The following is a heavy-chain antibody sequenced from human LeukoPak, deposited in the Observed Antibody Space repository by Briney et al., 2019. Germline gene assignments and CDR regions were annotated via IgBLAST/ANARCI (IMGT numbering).Heavy chain of an antibody. CDR2: IYSGGTGGST. CDR3: AKGSLVGAYTFDY. CDR1: GFSVSSNY. Sequence: PGGSLRLSCAASGFSVSSNYMSWVRQAPGKGLEWVSVIYSGGTGGSTYYADSVKGRFTISRDDSKNTLYLQMNSLRAEDTAVYYCAKGSLVGAYTFDYWGQGTLVTVSS. V-gene: IGHV3-66*01. J-gene: IGHJ4*02. D-gene: IGHD1-26*01.